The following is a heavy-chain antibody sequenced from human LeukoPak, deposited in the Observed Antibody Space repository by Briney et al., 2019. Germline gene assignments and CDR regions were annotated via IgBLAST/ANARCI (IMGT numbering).Heavy chain of an antibody. D-gene: IGHD3-22*01. CDR1: GVTISRSNW. J-gene: IGHJ6*02. Sequence: SETLSLTCAVSGVTISRSNWWSWVRQPPGKGLEWIGEIHHSGRTNYNPSLKSRFTIAVDKSKNEFSLRLTSVTAADTAVYYCARDPAPAPMIVVRDFYYGMDVWGQGTTVTVSS. CDR3: ARDPAPAPMIVVRDFYYGMDV. V-gene: IGHV4-4*02. CDR2: IHHSGRT.